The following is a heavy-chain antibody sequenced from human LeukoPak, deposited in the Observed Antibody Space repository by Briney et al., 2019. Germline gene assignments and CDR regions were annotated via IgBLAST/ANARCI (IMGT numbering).Heavy chain of an antibody. CDR3: ARSGVSGTKIVVVPAGRIDAFDI. CDR2: IYYSGST. CDR1: GGSISSYY. D-gene: IGHD2-2*01. V-gene: IGHV4-59*12. Sequence: SETLSLTCTVSGGSISSYYWSWIRQPPGKGLEWIGYIYYSGSTNYNPSLKSRVTISVDKSKNQFSLKLSSVTAADTAVYYCARSGVSGTKIVVVPAGRIDAFDIWGQGTMVTVSS. J-gene: IGHJ3*02.